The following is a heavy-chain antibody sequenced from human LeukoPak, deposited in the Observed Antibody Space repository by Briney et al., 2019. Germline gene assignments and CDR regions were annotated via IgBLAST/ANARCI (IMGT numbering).Heavy chain of an antibody. D-gene: IGHD2-15*01. Sequence: SGGSQTLSCAASGFTFSSYAMSWVRQAPGGGLEWVSAISGSGDTTYHADSVKGRFTISRDNSENRLSLQMDSLRAEDTAVYFCAKDTTAWWYHRAYMDVWGKGTTVTVSS. CDR3: AKDTTAWWYHRAYMDV. CDR1: GFTFSSYA. CDR2: ISGSGDTT. V-gene: IGHV3-23*01. J-gene: IGHJ6*03.